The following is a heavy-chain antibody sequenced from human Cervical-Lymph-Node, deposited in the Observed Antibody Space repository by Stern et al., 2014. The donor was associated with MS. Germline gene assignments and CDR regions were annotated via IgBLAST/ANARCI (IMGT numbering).Heavy chain of an antibody. D-gene: IGHD6-19*01. J-gene: IGHJ4*02. V-gene: IGHV3-30*03. CDR1: GFAFSPYG. CDR3: ARGSDWYPLDY. CDR2: ISFDGAKT. Sequence: VQLEESGGGVVQPGRSLRLSCSPSGFAFSPYGMHWVRQAPGQGLEWVALISFDGAKTYYADSVKGRFTISRDNPKNTLYLQMKSLRGEDTAVYYCARGSDWYPLDYWGQGTLVTVSS.